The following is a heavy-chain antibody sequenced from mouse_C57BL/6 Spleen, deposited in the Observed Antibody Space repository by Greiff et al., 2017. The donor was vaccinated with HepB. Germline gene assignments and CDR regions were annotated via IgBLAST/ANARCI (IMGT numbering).Heavy chain of an antibody. CDR3: ARTRTGNAMDY. J-gene: IGHJ4*01. D-gene: IGHD3-1*01. V-gene: IGHV5-17*01. CDR1: GFTFSDYG. Sequence: EVQGVESGGGLVKPGGSLKLSCAASGFTFSDYGMHWVRQAPEKGLEWVAYISSGSSTIYYADTVKGRFTISRDNAKNTLFLQSTSLRSEDTAMYYCARTRTGNAMDYWGQGTSVTVSS. CDR2: ISSGSSTI.